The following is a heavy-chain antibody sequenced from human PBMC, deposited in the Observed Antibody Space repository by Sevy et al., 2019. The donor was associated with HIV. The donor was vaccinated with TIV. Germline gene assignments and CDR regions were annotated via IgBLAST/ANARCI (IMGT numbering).Heavy chain of an antibody. CDR3: TGGKALYATFDN. D-gene: IGHD2-8*01. J-gene: IGHJ4*02. CDR1: GFTFGDYA. CDR2: LKSKADGGTV. V-gene: IGHV3-49*04. Sequence: GGSLRLSCTTSGFTFGDYAMNWVRQAPGKGLEWVAFLKSKADGGTVDHAASVKGRFTISRDDSKSIAYLQMNDLTTEISCVEYCTGGKALYATFDNWGQGALVTVSS.